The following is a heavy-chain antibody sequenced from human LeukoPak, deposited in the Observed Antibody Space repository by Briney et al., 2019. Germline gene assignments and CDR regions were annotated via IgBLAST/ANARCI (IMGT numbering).Heavy chain of an antibody. J-gene: IGHJ6*03. CDR2: ISAYNGKT. CDR1: GYTFTSYG. D-gene: IGHD3-22*01. V-gene: IGHV1-18*01. CDR3: ARGTSYYDSSGYFLGYYYYYYMDV. Sequence: ASVKVSCKASGYTFTSYGISWVGQAPGQGREGMGWISAYNGKTNYAQKLQGRGTKTKDTYKSKDYMQLRKQREREAAVYYCARGTSYYDSSGYFLGYYYYYYMDVWGKGTTVTVSS.